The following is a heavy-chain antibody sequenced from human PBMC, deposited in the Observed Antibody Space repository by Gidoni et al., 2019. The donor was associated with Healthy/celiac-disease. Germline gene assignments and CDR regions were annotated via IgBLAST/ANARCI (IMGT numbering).Heavy chain of an antibody. CDR3: ARARWQQLSPNWFDP. V-gene: IGHV3-74*01. D-gene: IGHD6-13*01. J-gene: IGHJ5*02. CDR1: GFTFSSYW. Sequence: EVQLVESGGGLVQPGGSLRLSCAASGFTFSSYWMHWVRQAPGKGLVWVSRNNSDGSSTSYADSVKGRFTISRDKAKNTLYLQMNSRRAEDTAVYYCARARWQQLSPNWFDPWGQGTLVTVSS. CDR2: NNSDGSST.